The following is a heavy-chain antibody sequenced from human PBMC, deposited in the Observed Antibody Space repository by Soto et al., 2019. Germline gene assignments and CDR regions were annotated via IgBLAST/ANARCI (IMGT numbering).Heavy chain of an antibody. Sequence: QVQLQESGPGLVKPSETLSLTCTVSGGSISSYYWSWIRQPPGKGLEWIGYIYYSGSTNYNPSLKSRVTLSVDTSKNQFSLKLSSVTAADTAVYYCARSMSTVRRGYYYYGMDVWGQGTTVTVSS. CDR2: IYYSGST. CDR1: GGSISSYY. J-gene: IGHJ6*02. CDR3: ARSMSTVRRGYYYYGMDV. D-gene: IGHD2-21*01. V-gene: IGHV4-59*01.